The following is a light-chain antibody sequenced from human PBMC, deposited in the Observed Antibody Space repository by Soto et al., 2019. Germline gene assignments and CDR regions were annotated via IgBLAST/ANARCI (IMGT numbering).Light chain of an antibody. Sequence: EIVLTPSPGTLSLSPGERATLSCRASQSVSSSYLAWYQQKPGQAPRLLIHGASTRATGIAARFSGSGSGTEFTLTISGLQSEDFATYYCQQYNNWPVTFGGGTKVDIK. CDR2: GAS. J-gene: IGKJ4*01. V-gene: IGKV3D-15*01. CDR1: QSVSSSY. CDR3: QQYNNWPVT.